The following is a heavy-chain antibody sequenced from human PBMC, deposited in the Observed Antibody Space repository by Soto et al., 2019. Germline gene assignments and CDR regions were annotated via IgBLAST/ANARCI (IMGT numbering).Heavy chain of an antibody. D-gene: IGHD1-26*01. CDR2: IYYRSKWYY. CDR3: ARGEQYRGRIFDY. Sequence: PSQTLSLTCAITGDSVSVNSAGCSWVRQSPSRGLEWQGRIYYRSKWYYEYAVSVRGRITINPDTSKNQYSLQLNSVTPEDTAVYFFARGEQYRGRIFDYWGQGTLVTVSS. J-gene: IGHJ4*01. V-gene: IGHV6-1*01. CDR1: GDSVSVNSAG.